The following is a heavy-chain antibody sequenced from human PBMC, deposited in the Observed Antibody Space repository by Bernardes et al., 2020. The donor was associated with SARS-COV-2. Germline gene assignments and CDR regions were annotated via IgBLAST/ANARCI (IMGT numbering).Heavy chain of an antibody. J-gene: IGHJ6*02. CDR1: GASITSHY. Sequence: LSLTCTVSGASITSHYWSWVRQTPGKGLEWIGFIYYVGISNYNPSLKSRATISVDTSKNQTSLTLTSVTASDTAVYYCARHLVRGVIDGMDVWGQGTTVTVSS. CDR2: IYYVGIS. D-gene: IGHD3-10*01. CDR3: ARHLVRGVIDGMDV. V-gene: IGHV4-59*08.